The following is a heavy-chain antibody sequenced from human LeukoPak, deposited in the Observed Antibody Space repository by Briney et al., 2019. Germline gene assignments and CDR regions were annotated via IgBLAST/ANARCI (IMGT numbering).Heavy chain of an antibody. V-gene: IGHV3-53*05. CDR1: GFTVSSNY. Sequence: GGSLRLSCAASGFTVSSNYMSWVRQAPGKGLEWVSVIYSGGSTYYADSVKGRFTISRDNSKNTLYLQMNSLRAEDTAVYYCAKDQAPGYYDILTGYYFNWFDPWGQGTLVTVSS. D-gene: IGHD3-9*01. CDR2: IYSGGST. J-gene: IGHJ5*02. CDR3: AKDQAPGYYDILTGYYFNWFDP.